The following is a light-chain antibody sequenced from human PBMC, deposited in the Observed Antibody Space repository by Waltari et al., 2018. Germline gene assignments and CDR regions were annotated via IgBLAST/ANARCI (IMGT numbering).Light chain of an antibody. CDR2: AAS. CDR1: QSISFY. V-gene: IGKV1-39*01. J-gene: IGKJ2*01. CDR3: QQSYSTPHT. Sequence: IQMTQSPSSLSAPVGDRVTITCRARQSISFYLNWYQQKPGKAPKILIYAASSLQSGVPSRFSGSGSGTDFTLTISSLQPEDFATYSCQQSYSTPHTFGQGTKLEIK.